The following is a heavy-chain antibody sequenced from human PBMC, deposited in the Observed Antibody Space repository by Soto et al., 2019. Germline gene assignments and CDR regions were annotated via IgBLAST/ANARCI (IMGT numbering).Heavy chain of an antibody. J-gene: IGHJ3*02. CDR3: AGRSGRDGGGVFSTDDFDI. CDR1: GGTFSSYA. CDR2: IIPIFGTA. Sequence: SVKVSCKASGGTFSSYAISWVRQAPGQGLEWMGGIIPIFGTANYAQKFQGRVTITADESTSTAYLELSRLRSEDTAVYYCAGRSGRDGGGVFSTDDFDIWGQGTMVTVSS. V-gene: IGHV1-69*13. D-gene: IGHD2-8*02.